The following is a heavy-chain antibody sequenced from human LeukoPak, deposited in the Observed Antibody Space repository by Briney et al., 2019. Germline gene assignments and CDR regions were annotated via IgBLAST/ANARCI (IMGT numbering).Heavy chain of an antibody. V-gene: IGHV3-23*01. CDR1: GFTFSSYA. CDR2: ISGSGGST. CDR3: ARGDSYVWGSYPVSY. Sequence: PGGSLRLSCAASGFTFSSYAMSWVRQAPGKGLEWVSAISGSGGSTYYADSVKGRFTISRDNSKNTLYLQMGSLRAEDMAVYYCARGDSYVWGSYPVSYWGQGTLVTVSS. J-gene: IGHJ4*02. D-gene: IGHD3-16*01.